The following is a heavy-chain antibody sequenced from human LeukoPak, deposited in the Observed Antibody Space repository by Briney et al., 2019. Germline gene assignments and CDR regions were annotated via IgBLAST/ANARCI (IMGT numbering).Heavy chain of an antibody. Sequence: SETLSLTCTVSGGSISSYYWSWIRQPPGKGLVWIGYIYYSGSTNYNPSLKSRVTISVDTSKNQFSLKLSSVTAADTAVYYCARQGYGSGSYYPGEWFDPWGQGTLVTVSS. D-gene: IGHD3-10*01. CDR3: ARQGYGSGSYYPGEWFDP. CDR1: GGSISSYY. J-gene: IGHJ5*02. CDR2: IYYSGST. V-gene: IGHV4-59*08.